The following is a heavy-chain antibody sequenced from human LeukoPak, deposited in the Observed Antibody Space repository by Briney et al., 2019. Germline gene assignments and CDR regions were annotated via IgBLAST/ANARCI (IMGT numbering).Heavy chain of an antibody. Sequence: SETLSLTCTVSGGSIRNHYWSWVRQPPGKALEWVGYVSDTGHTNSNPSLESRVTISVDTSKNQFSLKLSSVTAADAAVYYWARDSSYTSGSYYDDYFDSWSQGTLVTVSS. CDR2: VSDTGHT. CDR3: ARDSSYTSGSYYDDYFDS. J-gene: IGHJ4*02. D-gene: IGHD3-10*01. V-gene: IGHV4-59*11. CDR1: GGSIRNHY.